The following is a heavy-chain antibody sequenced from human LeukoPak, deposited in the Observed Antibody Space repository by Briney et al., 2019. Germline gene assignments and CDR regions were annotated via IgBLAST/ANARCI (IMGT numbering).Heavy chain of an antibody. CDR2: ISAYNGNT. D-gene: IGHD3-22*01. V-gene: IGHV1-18*01. Sequence: GASVKVSCKASGYTFTSYGISWVRQAPGQGLGWMGWISAYNGNTNYAQKLQGRVTMTTDTSTSTAYMELRSLRSDDTAVYYCARDLPPNYDSSGYYDYWGQGTLVTVSS. CDR1: GYTFTSYG. CDR3: ARDLPPNYDSSGYYDY. J-gene: IGHJ4*02.